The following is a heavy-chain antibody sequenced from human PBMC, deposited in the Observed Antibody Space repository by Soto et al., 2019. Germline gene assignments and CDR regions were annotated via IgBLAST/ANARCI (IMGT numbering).Heavy chain of an antibody. D-gene: IGHD3-10*01. CDR2: ISAYNGHT. CDR1: GYTFTSYF. Sequence: QVQLVQSGGEVKQPGASVRVSCTASGYTFTSYFISCVRQAPGQGLEWLGGISAYNGHTNYEQKFQGRLTMTTEASTTTAYMEVRGVRSDDTAVDYWTRHTAEDWHGSLGREDFDYWGQGTLVSVSS. CDR3: TRHTAEDWHGSLGREDFDY. J-gene: IGHJ4*02. V-gene: IGHV1-18*04.